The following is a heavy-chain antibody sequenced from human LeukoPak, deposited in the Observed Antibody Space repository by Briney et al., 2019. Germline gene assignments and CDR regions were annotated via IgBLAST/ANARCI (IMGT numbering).Heavy chain of an antibody. D-gene: IGHD6-19*01. V-gene: IGHV3-23*01. J-gene: IGHJ4*02. Sequence: GGSLRLSCAASGFTFSSCAMSWVRQAPGKGLEWVSAISGSGGSTYYADSVKGRFTISRDNSKNTLYLQMNSLRADDTAVYYCAKDSPVSVAVDFDYWGQGTLITVSS. CDR1: GFTFSSCA. CDR2: ISGSGGST. CDR3: AKDSPVSVAVDFDY.